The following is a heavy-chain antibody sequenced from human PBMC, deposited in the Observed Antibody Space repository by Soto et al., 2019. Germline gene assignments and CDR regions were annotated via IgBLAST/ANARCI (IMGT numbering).Heavy chain of an antibody. J-gene: IGHJ4*02. CDR3: AKTYYDFWSGYFDY. V-gene: IGHV3-30*18. Sequence: GGSLRLSCAASGFTFSSYGMHWVRQAPGKGLEWVAVISYDGSNKYYADSVKGRFTISRDNSKNTLYLQMNSLRAEDTAVYYCAKTYYDFWSGYFDYWGQGTLVTVSS. CDR1: GFTFSSYG. CDR2: ISYDGSNK. D-gene: IGHD3-3*01.